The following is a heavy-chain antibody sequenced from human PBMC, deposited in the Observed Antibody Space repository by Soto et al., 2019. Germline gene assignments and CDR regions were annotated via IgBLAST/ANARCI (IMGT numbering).Heavy chain of an antibody. CDR2: IDPSDSYT. CDR3: ARHELGPYDRNWFDP. CDR1: GYSFTSYW. J-gene: IGHJ5*02. V-gene: IGHV5-10-1*01. Sequence: PGESLKISCQGSGYSFTSYWISWVRQMPGKGLEWMGRIDPSDSYTNYSPSFQGHVTISADKSISTAYLQWSSLKASDTAMYYCARHELGPYDRNWFDPWGQGTLVTVSS. D-gene: IGHD3-22*01.